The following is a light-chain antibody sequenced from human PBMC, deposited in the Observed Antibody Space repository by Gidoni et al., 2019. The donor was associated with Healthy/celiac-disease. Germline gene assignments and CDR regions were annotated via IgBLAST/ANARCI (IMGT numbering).Light chain of an antibody. CDR3: SSYTSSSTLV. V-gene: IGLV2-14*01. CDR2: EVR. CDR1: SSDVGGYNY. Sequence: QSALTPPASVSVSPGQSITISCTGTSSDVGGYNYVSWYQQHPGTAPKLRIYEVRNRPSGVSNRFAGCRAGNTASLTISGLQAEDEADYYCSSYTSSSTLVFGGGTKLTVL. J-gene: IGLJ2*01.